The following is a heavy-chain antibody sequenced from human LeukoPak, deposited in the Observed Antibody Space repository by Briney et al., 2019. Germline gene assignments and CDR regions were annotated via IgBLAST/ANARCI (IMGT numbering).Heavy chain of an antibody. V-gene: IGHV3-23*01. CDR3: AKTSDGSGSYYYYYGMDV. Sequence: TGGSLRLSCAASGFTFSSYAMSWVPQAPGKGLEWVSAISGSGGSTYYADSVKGRFTISRDNSKNTLYLQMNSLRAEDTAVYYCAKTSDGSGSYYYYYGMDVWGQGTTVTVSS. J-gene: IGHJ6*02. CDR2: ISGSGGST. CDR1: GFTFSSYA. D-gene: IGHD3-10*01.